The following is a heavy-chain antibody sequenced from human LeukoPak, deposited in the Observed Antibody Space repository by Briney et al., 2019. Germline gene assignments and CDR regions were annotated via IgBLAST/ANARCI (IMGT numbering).Heavy chain of an antibody. CDR2: IYYSGST. CDR1: GGSISNSSYY. CDR3: ATGRIVVVVAATIPFDY. V-gene: IGHV4-39*01. D-gene: IGHD2-15*01. Sequence: PSETLSLTCTVSGGSISNSSYYWGWIRQPPGKGLEWIGSIYYSGSTYYNPSLKSRVAISVDTSNNQFSLKLSSVTAADTAVYYCATGRIVVVVAATIPFDYWGQGTLVTVSS. J-gene: IGHJ4*02.